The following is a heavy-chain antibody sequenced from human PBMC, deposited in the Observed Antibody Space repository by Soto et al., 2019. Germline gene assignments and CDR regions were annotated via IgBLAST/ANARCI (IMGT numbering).Heavy chain of an antibody. CDR3: ARRYYDSGANRLLYYFDY. CDR1: GVSISSSSYY. D-gene: IGHD3-22*01. Sequence: SETLSLTCTVSGVSISSSSYYWGWIRQPPGKGLEWIGSIYYSGSTYYNPSLKSRVTISVDTSKNQFSLKVSSVTDADTAVYYCARRYYDSGANRLLYYFDYWGQGTLVTVSS. CDR2: IYYSGST. J-gene: IGHJ4*02. V-gene: IGHV4-39*01.